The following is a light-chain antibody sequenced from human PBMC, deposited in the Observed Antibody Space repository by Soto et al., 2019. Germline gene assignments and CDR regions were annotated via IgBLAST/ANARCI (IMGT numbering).Light chain of an antibody. V-gene: IGKV3-11*01. Sequence: EIVFTQSPGTLSLSPGERATLSCRASQSVSIDLAWYQQTPGQSPRLLIYDASNRDTGIPARFSGSGSGTDCTLTISRLEPEDFEVYYCQQRSNWPLTFGGGTKVDIK. CDR2: DAS. CDR3: QQRSNWPLT. CDR1: QSVSID. J-gene: IGKJ4*01.